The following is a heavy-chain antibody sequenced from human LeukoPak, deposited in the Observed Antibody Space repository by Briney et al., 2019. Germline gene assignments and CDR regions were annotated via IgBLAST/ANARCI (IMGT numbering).Heavy chain of an antibody. Sequence: GGSLRLSCAASGFTFSSYAMHWVRQAPGKGLEWVSAISGSGGSTYYADSVKGRFTISRDNSKNTLYLQMNSLRAEDTAVYYCAKSGFVPRRILYYFDYWGQGTLVTVSS. CDR2: ISGSGGST. CDR3: AKSGFVPRRILYYFDY. V-gene: IGHV3-23*01. J-gene: IGHJ4*02. D-gene: IGHD1-14*01. CDR1: GFTFSSYA.